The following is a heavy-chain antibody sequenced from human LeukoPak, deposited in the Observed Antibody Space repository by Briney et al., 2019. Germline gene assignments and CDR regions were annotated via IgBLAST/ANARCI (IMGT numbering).Heavy chain of an antibody. CDR3: ANTEDYYYSGDSMRY. D-gene: IGHD3-22*01. CDR2: IQYDGSKK. V-gene: IGHV3-30*02. J-gene: IGHJ4*02. Sequence: QSGGSLRLSCVASGFTFSSNGMHWVRQAPGKGLEWVTFIQYDGSKKYYADSVKGRFTISRDNSKNTLYLQMSSLRAEDTAVYYCANTEDYYYSGDSMRYWGQGTLVTVSS. CDR1: GFTFSSNG.